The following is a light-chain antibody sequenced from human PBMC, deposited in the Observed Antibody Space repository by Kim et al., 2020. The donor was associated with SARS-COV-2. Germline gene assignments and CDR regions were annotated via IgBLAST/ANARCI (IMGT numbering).Light chain of an antibody. CDR2: TTD. Sequence: SQAATTTRPGNRNKVSNPGAAWLRQHPGHPPQLLSYTTDNRPSAISERFSASRSANTASLTITGLQPEDEADYYCSSWDSSLSAWVFGGGTQLTVL. CDR1: RNKVSNPG. J-gene: IGLJ3*02. CDR3: SSWDSSLSAWV. V-gene: IGLV10-54*04.